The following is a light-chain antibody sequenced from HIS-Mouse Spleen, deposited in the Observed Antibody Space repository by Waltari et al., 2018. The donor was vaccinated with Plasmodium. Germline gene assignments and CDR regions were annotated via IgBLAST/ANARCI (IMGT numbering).Light chain of an antibody. V-gene: IGKV3-15*01. J-gene: IGKJ3*01. Sequence: EIVMTQSPATLSVSPGERPTLSCRASQSVSSNLAWYQKKPGQAPRLLIYGAYTRATGIPARFSGSGSGTEFTLTISSLQSEDFAVYYCQQYNNWSFTFGPGTKVDIK. CDR2: GAY. CDR3: QQYNNWSFT. CDR1: QSVSSN.